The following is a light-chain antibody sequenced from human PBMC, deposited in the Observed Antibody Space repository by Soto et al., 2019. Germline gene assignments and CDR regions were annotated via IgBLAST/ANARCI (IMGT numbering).Light chain of an antibody. CDR1: SSDVGGYNY. Sequence: QSALTQPRSVSGSPGQSVTISCTGTSSDVGGYNYVSWYQQHPVKAPKLMIYDVSKRPSGVPDRFSGSKSGNTASLTISGLQADDEADYYCCSYGGSYTYVFGTVTKLTVL. CDR2: DVS. J-gene: IGLJ1*01. V-gene: IGLV2-11*01. CDR3: CSYGGSYTYV.